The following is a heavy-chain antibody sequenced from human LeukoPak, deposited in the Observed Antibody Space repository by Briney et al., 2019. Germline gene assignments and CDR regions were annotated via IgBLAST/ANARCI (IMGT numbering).Heavy chain of an antibody. Sequence: ASVKVSCKASGYTFRNYGISWVRQAPGQGLEWMGWISAYNGDTHYAQKLQGRVTMTTDTSTITAYMELRSLRSDDTAVYYCARDPSNTSGYQIYFDYWGQGALVTASS. V-gene: IGHV1-18*01. CDR3: ARDPSNTSGYQIYFDY. D-gene: IGHD3-3*01. CDR1: GYTFRNYG. CDR2: ISAYNGDT. J-gene: IGHJ4*02.